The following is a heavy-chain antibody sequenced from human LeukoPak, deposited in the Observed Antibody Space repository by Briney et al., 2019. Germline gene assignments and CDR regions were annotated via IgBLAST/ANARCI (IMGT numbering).Heavy chain of an antibody. V-gene: IGHV3-74*01. CDR1: GFTFSSYW. CDR3: ARDLGWLLDV. J-gene: IGHJ4*02. CDR2: INSDWSST. Sequence: GGSLRLSCAASGFTFSSYWMHWVRQAPAKGQVWVSRINSDWSSTSYADSVQGRFTISRDNAKSTLYLQMNSLTAEDTAVYYCARDLGWLLDVWGQGTLVTVSS. D-gene: IGHD3-22*01.